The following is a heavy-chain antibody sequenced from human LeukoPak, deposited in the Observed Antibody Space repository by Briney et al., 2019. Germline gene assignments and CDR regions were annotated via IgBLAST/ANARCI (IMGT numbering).Heavy chain of an antibody. CDR3: ARRYSSSWFDAFDI. V-gene: IGHV4-30-4*01. Sequence: KSSETLSPTCTVSGGSISSGDYYWSWIRQPPGKGLEWIGYIYYSGSTYYNPSLKSRVTISVDTSKNQFSLKLSSVTAADTAVYYCARRYSSSWFDAFDIWGQGTMVTVSS. J-gene: IGHJ3*02. D-gene: IGHD6-13*01. CDR2: IYYSGST. CDR1: GGSISSGDYY.